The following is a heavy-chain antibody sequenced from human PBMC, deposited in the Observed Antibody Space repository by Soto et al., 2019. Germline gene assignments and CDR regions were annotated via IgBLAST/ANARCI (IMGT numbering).Heavy chain of an antibody. CDR2: IIPIFGTA. J-gene: IGHJ6*02. CDR3: ARDSYYDRTGYYYGMDV. Sequence: QVQLVQSGAEVKKPGSSVKVSCKASGGTFSSYAISWVRQAPGQGLEWMGGIIPIFGTANYAQKFQGRVKITADKSTSTAYMELSSLRSEDTAVYYCARDSYYDRTGYYYGMDVWGQGTTVTVSS. D-gene: IGHD3-22*01. V-gene: IGHV1-69*06. CDR1: GGTFSSYA.